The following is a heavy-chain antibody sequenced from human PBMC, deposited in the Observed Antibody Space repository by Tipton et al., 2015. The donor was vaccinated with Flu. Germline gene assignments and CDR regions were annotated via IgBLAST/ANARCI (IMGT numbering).Heavy chain of an antibody. CDR1: GGSFSGYY. CDR2: INHSGIT. Sequence: TLSLTCAVYGGSFSGYYWSWIRQPPGKGLEWIGEINHSGITNYNPSLESRVTISVDKSKRRFTLRLSSVSAADTAVYYCATKLASWGVWEPRDYWGQGMLVTV. V-gene: IGHV4-34*01. CDR3: ATKLASWGVWEPRDY. D-gene: IGHD7-27*01. J-gene: IGHJ4*02.